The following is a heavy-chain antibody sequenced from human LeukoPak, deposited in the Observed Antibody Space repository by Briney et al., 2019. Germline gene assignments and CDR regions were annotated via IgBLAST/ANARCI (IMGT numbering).Heavy chain of an antibody. CDR2: ISSSNNYT. CDR3: ARNLFGSSWPAFDY. CDR1: GFISNDYY. D-gene: IGHD6-13*01. V-gene: IGHV3-11*06. J-gene: IGHJ4*02. Sequence: GGSLRLSCEASGFISNDYYMSWVRQAPGKGLEWVSFISSSNNYTNYADSVKGRFTLSRDNAKNSLFLQMNRLSDEDTAVYYGARNLFGSSWPAFDYWGQGTLVTVSS.